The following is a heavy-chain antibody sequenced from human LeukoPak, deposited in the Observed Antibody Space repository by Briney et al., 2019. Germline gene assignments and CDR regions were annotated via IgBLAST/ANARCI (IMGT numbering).Heavy chain of an antibody. CDR2: ISSSSYI. D-gene: IGHD3-10*02. J-gene: IGHJ6*04. Sequence: GGSLRLSCAASGFTFSSYSMNWVRQAPGKGLEWVSSISSSSYIYYADSVKGRFTISRDNAKNSLYLQMNSLRAEDTAVYYCAELGITMIGGVWGKGTTVTISS. V-gene: IGHV3-21*01. CDR1: GFTFSSYS. CDR3: AELGITMIGGV.